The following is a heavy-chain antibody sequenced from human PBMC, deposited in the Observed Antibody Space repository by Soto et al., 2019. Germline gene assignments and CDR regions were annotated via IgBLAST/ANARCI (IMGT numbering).Heavy chain of an antibody. D-gene: IGHD3-22*01. Sequence: LRLSCVASGFTISGYWMSWVRHAPGKGLEWVANIKQDGSEQHYVDSVKGRFTISKDYAKNSLFLQMNSLRAEDTAVYYCARALVVVTEYFDYWGQGILVTVSS. V-gene: IGHV3-7*03. CDR2: IKQDGSEQ. CDR1: GFTISGYW. CDR3: ARALVVVTEYFDY. J-gene: IGHJ4*02.